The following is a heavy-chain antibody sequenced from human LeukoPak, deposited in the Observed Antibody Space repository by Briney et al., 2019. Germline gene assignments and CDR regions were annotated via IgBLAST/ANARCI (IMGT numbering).Heavy chain of an antibody. V-gene: IGHV3-11*04. Sequence: KAGGSLRLSCAASGFTFSDNYMSWIRQAPGKGLEWVSYISSSGSTIYYADSVKGRFTISRDNAKNSLHLQMNSLRAEDTAVYYCARRYSTPYFDYWGQGTLVTVSS. J-gene: IGHJ4*02. D-gene: IGHD6-13*01. CDR1: GFTFSDNY. CDR3: ARRYSTPYFDY. CDR2: ISSSGSTI.